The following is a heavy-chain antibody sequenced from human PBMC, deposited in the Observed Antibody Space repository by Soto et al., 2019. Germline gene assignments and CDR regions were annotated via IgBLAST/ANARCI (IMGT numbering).Heavy chain of an antibody. V-gene: IGHV1-24*01. CDR2: FDPEDGET. CDR1: GYTLTELS. Sequence: GASVKVSCKVSGYTLTELSMHWVRQAPGKGLEWMGGFDPEDGETIYAQKFQGRVTMTEDTSTDTAYMELSSLRSEDTAVYYCATAWSPQRYYYDSSGYYPVDYWGQGTLVTVSS. D-gene: IGHD3-22*01. J-gene: IGHJ4*02. CDR3: ATAWSPQRYYYDSSGYYPVDY.